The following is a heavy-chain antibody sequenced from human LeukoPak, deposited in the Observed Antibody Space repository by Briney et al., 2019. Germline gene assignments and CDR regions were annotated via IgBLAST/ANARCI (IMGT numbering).Heavy chain of an antibody. V-gene: IGHV4-34*01. CDR3: ARGRYCSSTSCHFDY. CDR1: GGSFSAYY. Sequence: PSETLSLTCGVSGGSFSAYYWSWIRQPPGKGLELIGEINHSGSTNYNPSLKSRVTISVDTSKNQFSLKLSSVTAADTAVYYCARGRYCSSTSCHFDYWGQGTLVTVSS. CDR2: INHSGST. J-gene: IGHJ4*02. D-gene: IGHD2-2*01.